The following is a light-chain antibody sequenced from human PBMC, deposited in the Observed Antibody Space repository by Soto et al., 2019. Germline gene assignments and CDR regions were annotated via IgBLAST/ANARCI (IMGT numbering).Light chain of an antibody. CDR1: QSVRNNY. V-gene: IGKV3-20*01. CDR3: QQYGSTHLT. CDR2: DVS. Sequence: EIVLTQSPGTLSSSPGERATLSCRARQSVRNNYLAWYQQKPGQPPRFLIYDVSTRAAGIPDRFSGSGSGTDFTLTISRLEPEDFAVYYCQQYGSTHLTFGGGTKVEIE. J-gene: IGKJ4*02.